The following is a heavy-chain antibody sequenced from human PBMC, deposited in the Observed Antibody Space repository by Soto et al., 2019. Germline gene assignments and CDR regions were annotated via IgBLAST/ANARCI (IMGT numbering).Heavy chain of an antibody. D-gene: IGHD3-22*01. CDR2: ISYDGSKK. V-gene: IGHV3-30-3*01. Sequence: QVQLVESGGGVVQPGRSLRLSCAASGFTFSDYAMYWVRQAPGKGLEGVAVISYDGSKKDYADSVKGRFTISRDNSKSTLYLQMNSLRAVDTAVYYCARGDDSSAYYPYSFDYWGQGTLVTVSS. CDR3: ARGDDSSAYYPYSFDY. CDR1: GFTFSDYA. J-gene: IGHJ4*02.